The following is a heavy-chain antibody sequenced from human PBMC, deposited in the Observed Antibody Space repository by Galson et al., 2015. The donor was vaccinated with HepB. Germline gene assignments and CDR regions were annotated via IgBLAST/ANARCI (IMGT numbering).Heavy chain of an antibody. J-gene: IGHJ3*02. V-gene: IGHV4-59*08. CDR3: ARHLGMELADAFDI. CDR1: GGSISSYY. CDR2: IYYSGST. D-gene: IGHD1-7*01. Sequence: ETLSLTCTVSGGSISSYYWSWIRQPPGKGLEWIGYIYYSGSTNYNPSLKSRVTISVDTSKNQFSLKLSSVTAADTAVYYCARHLGMELADAFDIWGQGTMVTVSS.